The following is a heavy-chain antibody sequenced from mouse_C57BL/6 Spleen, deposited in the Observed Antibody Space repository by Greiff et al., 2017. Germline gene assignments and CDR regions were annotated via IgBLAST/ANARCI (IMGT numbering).Heavy chain of an antibody. J-gene: IGHJ2*01. D-gene: IGHD2-1*01. CDR2: ISGGGSYT. CDR1: GFTFSSYD. Sequence: EVQLVESGGDLVKPGGSLKLSCAASGFTFSSYDMSWVRQTPDKRLEWVATISGGGSYTYYPDSVKGRFTISIDNAKNTLYLQMSSLKSEDTAMYYCARPPHLLYYFDYWGQGTTLTVSS. CDR3: ARPPHLLYYFDY. V-gene: IGHV5-6*01.